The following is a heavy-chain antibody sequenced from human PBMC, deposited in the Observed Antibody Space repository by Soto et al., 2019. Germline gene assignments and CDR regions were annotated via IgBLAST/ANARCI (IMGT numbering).Heavy chain of an antibody. V-gene: IGHV1-3*04. CDR3: ARMQVPAVGMVVWFDP. J-gene: IGHJ5*02. Sequence: ASVKVSCKASGYTFTTYNIHWVRQAPGQRLEWMGWINTGNGNTHYSQKFQGRVTITMDASASIAYMELSSLRSEDTAVYYCARMQVPAVGMVVWFDPWGQGTLVTVSS. CDR1: GYTFTTYN. CDR2: INTGNGNT. D-gene: IGHD6-13*01.